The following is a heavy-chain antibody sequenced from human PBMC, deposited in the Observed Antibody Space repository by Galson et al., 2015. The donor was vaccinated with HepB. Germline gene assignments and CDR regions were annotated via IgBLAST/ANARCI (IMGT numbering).Heavy chain of an antibody. J-gene: IGHJ4*02. CDR3: TSSGRYRSSTSCGY. V-gene: IGHV3-73*01. CDR1: GFTFSGSA. Sequence: SLRLSCAASGFTFSGSAMHWVRQASGKGLESCGRIRLKSSSYATAYAASVKGRFTISRDDSKNTAYLQMSSLKTEDTAVYYCTSSGRYRSSTSCGYWGQGYLVTVSS. D-gene: IGHD2-2*01. CDR2: IRLKSSSYAT.